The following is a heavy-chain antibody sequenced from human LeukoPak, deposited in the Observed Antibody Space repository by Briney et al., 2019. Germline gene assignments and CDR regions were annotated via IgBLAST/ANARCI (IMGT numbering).Heavy chain of an antibody. V-gene: IGHV5-51*01. CDR3: ARGAARPFDFDY. CDR2: IYPGDSDT. CDR1: GYSFTNYW. J-gene: IGHJ4*02. Sequence: GESLKISCKGSGYSFTNYWIAWARQMPGKGLEWMGIIYPGDSDTTYSPSFQGQVTISVDQSISTAYLQWSSLKASDTAIYYCARGAARPFDFDYWGQGTLVTDCS. D-gene: IGHD6-6*01.